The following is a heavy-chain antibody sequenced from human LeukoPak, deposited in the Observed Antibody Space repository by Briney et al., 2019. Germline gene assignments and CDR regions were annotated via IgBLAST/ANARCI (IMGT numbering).Heavy chain of an antibody. Sequence: GGSLRLSCAASGFTFSGSAIHWVRQASGKGLEWVGRIRSRANTYATAYAASVEGRFTISRDDSKSTAFLQMNALKTEDSAVYYCSASLKTYCSGGKCHSDYYYYGMDVWGQGTTVTVSS. D-gene: IGHD2-15*01. CDR2: IRSRANTYAT. V-gene: IGHV3-73*01. CDR3: SASLKTYCSGGKCHSDYYYYGMDV. CDR1: GFTFSGSA. J-gene: IGHJ6*02.